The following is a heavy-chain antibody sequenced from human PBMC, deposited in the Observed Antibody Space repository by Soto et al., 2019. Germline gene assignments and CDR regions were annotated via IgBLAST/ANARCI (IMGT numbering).Heavy chain of an antibody. Sequence: QVQLVQSGAEVKKPGSSVKVSCKASGGTFSSYTISWVRQAPGQGLEWMGRIIPILGIANYAQKFQGRVTSTADNSTSTAYMELSSLRSEDTAVYYCARSLVGATVFDYWGQGTLVTVSS. J-gene: IGHJ4*02. CDR3: ARSLVGATVFDY. V-gene: IGHV1-69*02. CDR2: IIPILGIA. D-gene: IGHD1-26*01. CDR1: GGTFSSYT.